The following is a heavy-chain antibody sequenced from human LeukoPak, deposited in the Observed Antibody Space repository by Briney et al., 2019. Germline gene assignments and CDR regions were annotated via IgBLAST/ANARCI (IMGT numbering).Heavy chain of an antibody. D-gene: IGHD1-26*01. J-gene: IGHJ4*02. CDR3: ARGLWAPRFDC. CDR2: INHSGST. CDR1: GGSFSDYY. V-gene: IGHV4-34*01. Sequence: PSETLSLTCAVYGGSFSDYYWSWIRQPPGKGLEWIGEINHSGSTNYNPSLKSRVTISVDTSKNQFSLELSSVTAADTAVYFCARGLWAPRFDCWGQGTLVTVSS.